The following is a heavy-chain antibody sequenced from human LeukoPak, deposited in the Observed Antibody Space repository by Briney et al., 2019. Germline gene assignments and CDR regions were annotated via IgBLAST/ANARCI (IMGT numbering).Heavy chain of an antibody. V-gene: IGHV3-23*01. CDR2: ISGSSGST. Sequence: PGGSLRLSCAASGFTFSNCAMSWVRQAPGKGLEWVSGISGSSGSTYYADSVRGRFTISRDNSKNTLYLQMNSLRAEDTAVYYCAKDLGYYDNSDPRGIDYWGQGTLVTVSS. J-gene: IGHJ4*02. CDR3: AKDLGYYDNSDPRGIDY. D-gene: IGHD3-22*01. CDR1: GFTFSNCA.